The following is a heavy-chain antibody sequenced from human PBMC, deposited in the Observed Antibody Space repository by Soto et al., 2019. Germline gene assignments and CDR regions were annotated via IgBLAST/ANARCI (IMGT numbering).Heavy chain of an antibody. CDR3: ARGYPDYDGSGSYYAIYDFDY. CDR1: GGSFSGYY. D-gene: IGHD3-10*01. J-gene: IGHJ4*02. CDR2: INHSGST. V-gene: IGHV4-34*01. Sequence: SETLSLTCAVYGGSFSGYYWSWIRQPPGKGLEWIGEINHSGSTNYNPSLKSRVTISVDTSKNQFSLKLSSVTAADTAVYYCARGYPDYDGSGSYYAIYDFDYWGQGTQVTVSS.